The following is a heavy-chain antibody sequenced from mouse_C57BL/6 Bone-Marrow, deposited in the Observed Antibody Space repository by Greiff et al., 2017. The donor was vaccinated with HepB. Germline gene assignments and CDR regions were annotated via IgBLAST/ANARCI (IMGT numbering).Heavy chain of an antibody. Sequence: EVKLMESGGGLVKPGGSLKLSCAASGFTFSSYAMSWVRQTPEKRLEWVATISDGGSYTYYPDTVKGRFTISRDNAKNNLYLQMSHLKSEDTATYYCASATRVDWYFDVWGTGTTVTVSS. CDR1: GFTFSSYA. D-gene: IGHD1-1*01. CDR2: ISDGGSYT. V-gene: IGHV5-4*03. J-gene: IGHJ1*03. CDR3: ASATRVDWYFDV.